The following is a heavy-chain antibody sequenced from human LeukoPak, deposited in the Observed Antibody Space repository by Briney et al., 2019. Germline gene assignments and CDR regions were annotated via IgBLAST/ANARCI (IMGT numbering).Heavy chain of an antibody. V-gene: IGHV7-4-1*02. CDR2: INTNTANP. CDR3: ARVRRFLNGGVAGIDY. Sequence: GASVKVSCKASGYTFTTFALIWVRQAAGQGLEWMGWINTNTANPTHAQAFTGRFVLSLDTSVSTSYLQISSLKTEDTAVYYCARVRRFLNGGVAGIDYWGQGSLVTVSS. J-gene: IGHJ4*02. CDR1: GYTFTTFA. D-gene: IGHD3-3*01.